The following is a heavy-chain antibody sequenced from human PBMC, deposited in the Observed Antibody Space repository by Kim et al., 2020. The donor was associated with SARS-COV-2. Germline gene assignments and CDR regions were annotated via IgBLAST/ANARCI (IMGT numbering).Heavy chain of an antibody. CDR3: ARDLDMDYYDSSGPYNWFDP. CDR1: GGSISSSNYY. Sequence: SETLSLTCTVSGGSISSSNYYWGWIRQPPGKGLEWIGTIYYTGSTYYSPSLKSRVTISVDTSKNQFSLKLSSVTAADTAVYYCARDLDMDYYDSSGPYNWFDPWGQGTLVTVSS. J-gene: IGHJ5*02. V-gene: IGHV4-39*07. D-gene: IGHD3-22*01. CDR2: IYYTGST.